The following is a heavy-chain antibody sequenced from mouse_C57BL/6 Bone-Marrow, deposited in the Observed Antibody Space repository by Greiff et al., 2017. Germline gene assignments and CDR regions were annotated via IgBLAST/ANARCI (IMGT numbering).Heavy chain of an antibody. V-gene: IGHV1-64*01. CDR1: GYTFTSYW. CDR2: IHPNSGST. D-gene: IGHD2-5*01. Sequence: QVQLQQPGAELVKPGASVKLSCKASGYTFTSYWMHWVKQRPGQGLEWIGMIHPNSGSTNYNEKFKSKDTLTVDKSSSTAYMQLSSLTSEDSAVYYCARLGYYSNYRDYWGQGTTLTVAS. CDR3: ARLGYYSNYRDY. J-gene: IGHJ2*01.